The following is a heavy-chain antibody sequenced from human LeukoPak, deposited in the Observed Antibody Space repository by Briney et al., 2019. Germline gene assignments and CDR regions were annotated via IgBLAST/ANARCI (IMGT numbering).Heavy chain of an antibody. CDR3: AKGRYYDSSGYPPLDYYYYMDV. CDR2: IWYGGSNK. J-gene: IGHJ6*03. D-gene: IGHD3-22*01. V-gene: IGHV3-30*02. Sequence: GGSLRLSRAASGFTFSSYGMHWVRQAPGKGLEWVAVIWYGGSNKYYADSVKGRFTISRDNSKNTLYLQMNSLRAEDTAVYYCAKGRYYDSSGYPPLDYYYYMDVWGKGTTVTVSS. CDR1: GFTFSSYG.